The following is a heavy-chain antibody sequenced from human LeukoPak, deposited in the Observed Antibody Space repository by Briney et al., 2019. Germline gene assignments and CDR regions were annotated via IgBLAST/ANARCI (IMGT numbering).Heavy chain of an antibody. J-gene: IGHJ4*02. CDR3: ARWYYSGCAFDY. V-gene: IGHV4-59*08. CDR1: GGTISSYY. CDR2: IHDSGST. Sequence: PSETLSLTSTVSGGTISSYYWNWIRHPPGKGLEWVGYIHDSGSTKYNPSLKSRVAISVDTSKNQFSLKLSSVTAADTAVYYCARWYYSGCAFDYWGQGTLVTVSS. D-gene: IGHD6-19*01.